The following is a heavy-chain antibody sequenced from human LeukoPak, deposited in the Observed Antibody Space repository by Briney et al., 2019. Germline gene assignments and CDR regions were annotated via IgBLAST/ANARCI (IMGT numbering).Heavy chain of an antibody. Sequence: SETLSLTCAVYGGSFSGYYWSWIRQPPGKGLEWIGEINHSGSTNYNPSLKSRVTMSVDTSKNQFSLKLSSVTAADTAVYYCAREVAVAGHLYYYYYMDVWGKGTTVTISS. CDR2: INHSGST. D-gene: IGHD6-19*01. CDR1: GGSFSGYY. V-gene: IGHV4-34*01. CDR3: AREVAVAGHLYYYYYMDV. J-gene: IGHJ6*03.